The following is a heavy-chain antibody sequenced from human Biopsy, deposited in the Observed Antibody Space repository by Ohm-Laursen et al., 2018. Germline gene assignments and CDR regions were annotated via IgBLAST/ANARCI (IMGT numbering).Heavy chain of an antibody. CDR3: ARERDP. J-gene: IGHJ5*02. CDR2: IDTINGGA. Sequence: ALVKVSCKASGYTFTDYYVHWVRQAPGHGLEWMGWIDTINGGARYAQKFQGRVTMTRDTSISTAYMELSRLTSDDTAVYYCARERDPWGQGTLVIVSS. V-gene: IGHV1-2*02. CDR1: GYTFTDYY.